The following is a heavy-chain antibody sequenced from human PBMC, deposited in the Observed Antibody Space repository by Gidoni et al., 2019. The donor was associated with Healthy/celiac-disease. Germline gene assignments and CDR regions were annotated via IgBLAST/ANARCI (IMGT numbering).Heavy chain of an antibody. D-gene: IGHD1-1*01. CDR1: GGSISSGGDY. J-gene: IGHJ3*02. CDR2: IYYSGST. V-gene: IGHV4-31*03. CDR3: ARYPLEHRPNDAFDI. Sequence: QVQLQESGPGLVKPSQTLSLTCTVSGGSISSGGDYWSWIRQHPGKGLEWIGYIYYSGSTYYNPSLKSRVTISVDTSKNQFSLKLSSVTAADTAVYYCARYPLEHRPNDAFDIWGQGTMVTVSS.